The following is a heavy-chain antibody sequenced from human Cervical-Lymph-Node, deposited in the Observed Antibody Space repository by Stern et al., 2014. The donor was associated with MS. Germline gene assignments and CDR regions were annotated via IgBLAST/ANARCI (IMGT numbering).Heavy chain of an antibody. J-gene: IGHJ6*02. CDR1: GGTFSIYA. CDR2: IIPMFGTA. V-gene: IGHV1-69*01. Sequence: QVQLVESGAEVKKPGSSVKVSCKASGGTFSIYAVSWVRQAPGQGLEWMGGIIPMFGTANHPQKMEGRVTITADESTSTAHMELSNLRSEDTAIYFCVRSNYDGGNGFYHYAMDVWGQGTTVIVSS. CDR3: VRSNYDGGNGFYHYAMDV. D-gene: IGHD3-10*01.